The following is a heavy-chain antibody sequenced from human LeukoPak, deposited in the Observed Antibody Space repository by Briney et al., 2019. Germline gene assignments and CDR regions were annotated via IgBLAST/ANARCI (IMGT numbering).Heavy chain of an antibody. CDR3: AEGDAFDI. CDR2: ISSSSSYI. CDR1: GFTFSTSS. V-gene: IGHV3-21*01. Sequence: GGSLRLSCAASGFTFSTSSMNWVRQAPGKGLEWVSSISSSSSYIYFADSVKGRFTISRDNAKNSLYLQMNSLRAEDTAVYYCAEGDAFDIWGQGTMVTVSS. J-gene: IGHJ3*02.